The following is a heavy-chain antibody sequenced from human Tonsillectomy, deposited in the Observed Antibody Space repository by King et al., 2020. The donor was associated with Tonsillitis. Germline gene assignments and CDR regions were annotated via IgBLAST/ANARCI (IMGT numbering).Heavy chain of an antibody. CDR1: GFTFSSHA. Sequence: VQLVEDGGGVVQPGESLRLSCAASGFTFSSHAMHWVRQAPGKGLEWVAVISNDGNNKNYADSVKGRFAISRDNSKNILHLQMNSLRGDDAAVYYCARSSASPAIAEPDDYWGPGTLVTVSS. J-gene: IGHJ4*02. D-gene: IGHD2-21*01. CDR2: ISNDGNNK. V-gene: IGHV3-30*09. CDR3: ARSSASPAIAEPDDY.